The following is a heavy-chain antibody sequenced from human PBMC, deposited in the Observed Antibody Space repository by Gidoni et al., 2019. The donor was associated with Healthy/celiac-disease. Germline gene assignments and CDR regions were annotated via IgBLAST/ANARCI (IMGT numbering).Heavy chain of an antibody. V-gene: IGHV1-18*04. CDR2: ISAYNGNT. D-gene: IGHD2-2*02. Sequence: QVQLVQSGAEVKKPGASVKVSCKAYGYTFTSYGLSWVRQAPGQGLEWMGWISAYNGNTNYAQKLQGRVTMTTDTSKSTAYMELRSLRSDDTAVYYCARVRGCSSTSCYRPPMKQRMDVWGQGTTVTVSS. CDR3: ARVRGCSSTSCYRPPMKQRMDV. CDR1: GYTFTSYG. J-gene: IGHJ6*02.